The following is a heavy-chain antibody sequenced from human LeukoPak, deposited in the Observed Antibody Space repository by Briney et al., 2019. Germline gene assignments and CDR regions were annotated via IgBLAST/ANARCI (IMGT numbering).Heavy chain of an antibody. J-gene: IGHJ4*02. CDR3: AKPPEVGATVAYFDY. CDR2: ILLDGSNK. Sequence: GGSLRLSCAASGFTFSGYGMHWVRQAPGKGLEWVALILLDGSNKYYADSVKGRFTISRDNSKNTLYLQMSSLRAEDTAVYYCAKPPEVGATVAYFDYWGQGTLVT. D-gene: IGHD1-26*01. CDR1: GFTFSGYG. V-gene: IGHV3-30*18.